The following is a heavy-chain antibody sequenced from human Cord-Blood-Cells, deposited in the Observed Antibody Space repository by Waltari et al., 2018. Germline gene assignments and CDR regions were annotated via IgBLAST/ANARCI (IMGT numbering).Heavy chain of an antibody. J-gene: IGHJ4*02. Sequence: EVQLVESGGGLVKPGGSLRLSCAASGFTFSSYSMNWVRQAPGKGLEWVSSISSSSSYIYYAESVKGRFTISRDNAKNSLYLQMNSLRAEDTAVYYCARGGGSGYYYDYWGQGTLVTVSS. CDR1: GFTFSSYS. V-gene: IGHV3-21*01. CDR2: ISSSSSYI. CDR3: ARGGGSGYYYDY. D-gene: IGHD3-22*01.